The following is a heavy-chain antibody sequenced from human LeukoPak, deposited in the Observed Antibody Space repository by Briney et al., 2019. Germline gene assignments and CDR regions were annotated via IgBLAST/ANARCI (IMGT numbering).Heavy chain of an antibody. D-gene: IGHD3-9*01. CDR3: ARGGGLRYFDWLPPDWFDP. J-gene: IGHJ5*02. Sequence: SETLSLTCAVYGGSFSGYYWSWIRQPPGKGLEWIWEINHSGSTNYNPSLKSRVTISVDTSKNQFSLKLSSVTAADTAVYYWARGGGLRYFDWLPPDWFDPWGQGTLVTVSS. CDR2: INHSGST. CDR1: GGSFSGYY. V-gene: IGHV4-34*01.